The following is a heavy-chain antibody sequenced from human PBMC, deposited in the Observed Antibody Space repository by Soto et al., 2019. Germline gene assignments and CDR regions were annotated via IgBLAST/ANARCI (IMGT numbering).Heavy chain of an antibody. V-gene: IGHV5-10-1*01. CDR3: ARGGWYLEY. D-gene: IGHD1-26*01. J-gene: IGHJ4*02. CDR1: GYTFTNYW. CDR2: MDPSDSYI. Sequence: GESLEISCKGPGYTFTNYWITCVGQMPGKGLEWIGMMDPSDSYINYNPSFEGHVTISLDKSINTAYLQWYGLKASDTAMYYCARGGWYLEYWGQGVPVTVS.